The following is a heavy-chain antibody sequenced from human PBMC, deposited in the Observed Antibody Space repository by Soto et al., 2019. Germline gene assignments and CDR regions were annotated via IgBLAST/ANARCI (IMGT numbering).Heavy chain of an antibody. V-gene: IGHV4-4*02. J-gene: IGHJ4*02. CDR1: GVSLTSGNW. Sequence: SETLSLTCAVSGVSLTSGNWWTWVRQSPQRGLEYIGEIFHDGTANYYPSFERRVAMSVDTSRNQFSLKQTSVTAADTAVYFCARLVYDTRLNYMYFDFWGPGTQVTVSS. CDR2: IFHDGTA. D-gene: IGHD3-10*01. CDR3: ARLVYDTRLNYMYFDF.